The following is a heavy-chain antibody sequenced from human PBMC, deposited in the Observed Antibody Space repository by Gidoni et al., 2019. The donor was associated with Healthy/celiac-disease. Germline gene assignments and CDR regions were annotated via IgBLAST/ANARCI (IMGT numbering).Heavy chain of an antibody. Sequence: QLQLQESGPGLVKPSETLSLTCTVSGGSISSSSYYWGWIRQPPGKGLEWIGSIYYSGSTYYNPSLKSRVTISVDTSKNQFSLKLSSVTAADTAVYYCARHAAGLGDYDSSGYLDYWGQGTLVTVSS. CDR1: GGSISSSSYY. CDR2: IYYSGST. CDR3: ARHAAGLGDYDSSGYLDY. D-gene: IGHD3-22*01. J-gene: IGHJ4*02. V-gene: IGHV4-39*01.